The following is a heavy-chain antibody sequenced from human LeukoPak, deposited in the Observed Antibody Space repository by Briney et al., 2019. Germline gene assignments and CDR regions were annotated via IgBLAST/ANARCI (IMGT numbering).Heavy chain of an antibody. CDR3: ARDGRHDTAYSAFDI. V-gene: IGHV3-23*01. CDR1: GFTFSSYA. CDR2: VSDSGVNT. D-gene: IGHD5-18*01. J-gene: IGHJ3*02. Sequence: PGGSLRLSCAASGFTFSSYAMSWVRQAPGKGLDWVSGVSDSGVNTYYADSVKGRFTISRDNSKNTLYLQMNSLRAEDTAVYYCARDGRHDTAYSAFDIWGQGTMVTVSS.